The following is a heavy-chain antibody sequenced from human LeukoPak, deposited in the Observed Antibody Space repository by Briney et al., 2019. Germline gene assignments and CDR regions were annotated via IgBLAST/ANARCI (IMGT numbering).Heavy chain of an antibody. Sequence: RSLRLSCAASGFTFSSYGMHWVRQAPGKGLEWVAVISYDGSNKYYADSVKGRFTISRDNSKNTLYLQMNSLRAEDTSVYYCAKGGVGSSPYYYYGMDVWGQGTTVTVSS. D-gene: IGHD6-6*01. J-gene: IGHJ6*02. CDR2: ISYDGSNK. CDR1: GFTFSSYG. CDR3: AKGGVGSSPYYYYGMDV. V-gene: IGHV3-30*18.